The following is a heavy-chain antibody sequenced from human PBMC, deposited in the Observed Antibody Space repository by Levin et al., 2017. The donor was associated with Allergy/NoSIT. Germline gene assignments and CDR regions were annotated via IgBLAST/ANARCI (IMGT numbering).Heavy chain of an antibody. CDR2: INHSGST. Sequence: SETLSLTCAVYGGSFSGYYWSWIRQPPGKGLEWIGEINHSGSTNYNPSLKSRVTISVDTSKNQFSLKLSSVTAADTAVYYCARVKYYYDSSGRAYFDYWGQGTLVTVSS. CDR3: ARVKYYYDSSGRAYFDY. D-gene: IGHD3-22*01. V-gene: IGHV4-34*01. CDR1: GGSFSGYY. J-gene: IGHJ4*02.